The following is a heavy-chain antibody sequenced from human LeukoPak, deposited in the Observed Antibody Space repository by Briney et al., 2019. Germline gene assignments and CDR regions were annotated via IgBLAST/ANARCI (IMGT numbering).Heavy chain of an antibody. V-gene: IGHV3-53*01. CDR3: ARDGARYDILTGSDAFDI. J-gene: IGHJ3*02. CDR2: IYSGGST. Sequence: PGGSLRLSCAASGFTVSSNYMSWVRQAPGKGLEWVSVIYSGGSTYYADSVKGRFTISRDNSKNTLYLQMNSLRAEDTAVYYCARDGARYDILTGSDAFDIWGQGTMVTVSS. D-gene: IGHD3-9*01. CDR1: GFTVSSNY.